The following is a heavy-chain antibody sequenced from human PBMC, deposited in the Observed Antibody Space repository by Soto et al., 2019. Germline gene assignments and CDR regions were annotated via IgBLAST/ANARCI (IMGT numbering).Heavy chain of an antibody. CDR3: AKEAGLVRFFDWLSNGLDV. J-gene: IGHJ6*02. D-gene: IGHD3-9*01. Sequence: EVQLVESGGDLVQPGRSLRLSCAASGFTFDAYAMHWVRQAPGKGLEWVSGISWHSGNKGYADSVKGRFTISRDNAKKFLYLEMNSLRAEDTALYYCAKEAGLVRFFDWLSNGLDVWGQGTAVTVS. CDR1: GFTFDAYA. CDR2: ISWHSGNK. V-gene: IGHV3-9*01.